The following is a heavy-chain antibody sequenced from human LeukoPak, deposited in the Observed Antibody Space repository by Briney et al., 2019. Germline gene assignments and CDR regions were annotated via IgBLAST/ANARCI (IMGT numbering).Heavy chain of an antibody. V-gene: IGHV1-18*01. CDR1: GYTFTSYD. Sequence: ASVKVSCKTSGYTFTSYDINWGRQAPGQGVEWMGWISAYNGNTNYAQRLQGRVTMTTDTSTTTAYMELRNLRSDDTAVYFCARGLRYGSNYFDYWGQGTLVTVSS. CDR3: ARGLRYGSNYFDY. J-gene: IGHJ4*02. CDR2: ISAYNGNT. D-gene: IGHD5/OR15-5a*01.